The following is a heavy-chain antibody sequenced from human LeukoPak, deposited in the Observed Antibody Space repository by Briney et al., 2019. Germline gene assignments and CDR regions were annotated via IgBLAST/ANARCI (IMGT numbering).Heavy chain of an antibody. D-gene: IGHD6-19*01. J-gene: IGHJ6*02. Sequence: GGSLRLSCAASGFTFSSYAMSWVRQAPGKGLEWVSAISGSGGSTYYADSVKGRFTISRDNSKNTLYLQMNSLRAEDTAVYYCAKDLCSSGWACYYYYGMDVWAKGPRSPSP. V-gene: IGHV3-23*01. CDR2: ISGSGGST. CDR3: AKDLCSSGWACYYYYGMDV. CDR1: GFTFSSYA.